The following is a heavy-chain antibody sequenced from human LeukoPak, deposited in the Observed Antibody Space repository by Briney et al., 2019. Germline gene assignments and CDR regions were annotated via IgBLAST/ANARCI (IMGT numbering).Heavy chain of an antibody. J-gene: IGHJ4*02. CDR2: ISPSSGRK. CDR1: GYTFTGSY. V-gene: IGHV1-2*02. CDR3: ARESENMFRGGSRGFAY. D-gene: IGHD3-10*01. Sequence: SVKVSCKPSGYTFTGSYLHAVRQAPGQGVEWMGYISPSSGRKNSAQKFQCRVTMTRDTSNTTAYMELSRVRSDDTGVYYCARESENMFRGGSRGFAYWGQGTLVTVSS.